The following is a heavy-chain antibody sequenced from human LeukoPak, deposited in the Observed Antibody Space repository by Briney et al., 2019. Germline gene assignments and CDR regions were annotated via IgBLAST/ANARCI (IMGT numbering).Heavy chain of an antibody. CDR1: GFTFSSYE. D-gene: IGHD2-2*01. CDR3: ARDLEGYCSSTSCQTP. V-gene: IGHV3-66*01. CDR2: IYSGGST. Sequence: GGSLTLSCAASGFTFSSYEMNWVRQAPGKGLEWVSVIYSGGSTYYADSVKGRFTISRDNSKNTLYLQMNSLRAEDTAVYYCARDLEGYCSSTSCQTPWGQGTLVTVSS. J-gene: IGHJ5*02.